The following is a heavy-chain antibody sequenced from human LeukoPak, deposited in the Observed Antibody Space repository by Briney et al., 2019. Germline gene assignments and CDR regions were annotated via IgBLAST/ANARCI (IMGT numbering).Heavy chain of an antibody. D-gene: IGHD6-13*01. CDR3: ARRISIAAADWDAFDI. J-gene: IGHJ3*02. CDR2: IYYSGST. V-gene: IGHV4-39*07. CDR1: GGSISSSSYY. Sequence: PSETLSLTCTVSGGSISSSSYYWGWIRQPPGKGLEWIGSIYYSGSTYYNPSLKSRVTISVDTSKNQFSLKLSSVTAADTAVYYCARRISIAAADWDAFDIWGQGTMVTVSS.